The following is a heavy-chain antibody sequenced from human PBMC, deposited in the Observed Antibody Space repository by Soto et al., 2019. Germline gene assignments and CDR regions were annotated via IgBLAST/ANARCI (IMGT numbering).Heavy chain of an antibody. D-gene: IGHD6-19*01. CDR1: GFTFSDYA. J-gene: IGHJ4*02. CDR3: AKGGRQWLVTSDFNY. V-gene: IGHV3-30*18. Sequence: HPGGSLRLSCAASGFTFSDYAMHWVRQAPGKGLEWVAVVSHDGKNTHYADSVKGRFTISRDSSKKTVSLEMTSLRDGDTAVYYCAKGGRQWLVTSDFNYWGQGA. CDR2: VSHDGKNT.